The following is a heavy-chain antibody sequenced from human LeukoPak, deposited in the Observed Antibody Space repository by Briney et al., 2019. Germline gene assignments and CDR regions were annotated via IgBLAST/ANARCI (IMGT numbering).Heavy chain of an antibody. D-gene: IGHD3-10*01. CDR2: ISGGSSSI. V-gene: IGHV3-21*01. CDR1: GFTFSSYS. Sequence: GGSLRLSCAASGFTFSSYSMDWVRQAPGKGLEWVSSISGGSSSINYADSVKGRFTISRDNAKNSLYLQMNSLRAEDTAVYYCAREQGSGSSLRGWFDPWGQGTLVTVSS. J-gene: IGHJ5*02. CDR3: AREQGSGSSLRGWFDP.